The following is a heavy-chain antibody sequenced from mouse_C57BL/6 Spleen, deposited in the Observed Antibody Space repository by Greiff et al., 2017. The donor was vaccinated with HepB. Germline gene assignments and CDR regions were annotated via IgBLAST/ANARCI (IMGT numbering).Heavy chain of an antibody. Sequence: EVQLQQSVAELVRPGASVKLSCTASGFNIKNTYMPWVKQRPEQGLEWIGRIDPANGNTKYAPKFQGTATITADTSSNTAYLQLSSLTSEDTAIYYCARGYYDGNYLDYWGQSTTLTVSS. V-gene: IGHV14-3*01. D-gene: IGHD1-1*01. CDR3: ARGYYDGNYLDY. CDR2: IDPANGNT. J-gene: IGHJ2*01. CDR1: GFNIKNTY.